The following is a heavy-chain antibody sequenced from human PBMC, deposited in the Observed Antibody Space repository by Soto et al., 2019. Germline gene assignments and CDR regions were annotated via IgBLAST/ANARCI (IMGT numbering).Heavy chain of an antibody. J-gene: IGHJ6*02. D-gene: IGHD1-1*01. CDR1: GHTLTELS. Sequence: ASVKVSCKVSGHTLTELSMHWVRQAPGKGLEWMGGFDPEDGETIYAQKFQGRVTMTEDTSTDTAYMELSSLRSEDTAVYYCATFPYNWNDYYYYGMDVWGQGTTVTVSS. V-gene: IGHV1-24*01. CDR2: FDPEDGET. CDR3: ATFPYNWNDYYYYGMDV.